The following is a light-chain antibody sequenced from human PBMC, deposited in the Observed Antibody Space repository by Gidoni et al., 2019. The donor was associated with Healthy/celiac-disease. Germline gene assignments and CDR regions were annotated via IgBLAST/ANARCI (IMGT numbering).Light chain of an antibody. CDR2: QDS. Sequence: SYELTQPPSVSVSPGQTASITCSGDKLGDKYACGYQHKPGQSPLLVIYQDSKRPSGIPERFSGSNSGNTATLTISGTQAMDEADYYCQAWDSSTYVFGTGTKVTVL. V-gene: IGLV3-1*01. CDR3: QAWDSSTYV. CDR1: KLGDKY. J-gene: IGLJ1*01.